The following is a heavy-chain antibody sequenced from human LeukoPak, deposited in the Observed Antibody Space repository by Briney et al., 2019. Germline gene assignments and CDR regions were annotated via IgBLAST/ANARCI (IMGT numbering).Heavy chain of an antibody. CDR3: AKDAPPLDFDY. V-gene: IGHV3-30*02. CDR2: IRYDGSNK. J-gene: IGHJ4*02. Sequence: GGSLRLSCAASGFTFSSYGMHWVRQAPGKGLEWVAFIRYDGSNKHYADSVKGRFTISRDNSKNTLYLQKNSLRAEDTPVYYCAKDAPPLDFDYWGQRALVTVSS. CDR1: GFTFSSYG.